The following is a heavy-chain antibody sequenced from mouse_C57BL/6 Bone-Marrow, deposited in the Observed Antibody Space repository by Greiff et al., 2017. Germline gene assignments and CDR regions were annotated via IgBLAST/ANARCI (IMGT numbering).Heavy chain of an antibody. CDR1: GFNIKDDY. V-gene: IGHV14-4*01. CDR3: TRYDYDRAY. D-gene: IGHD2-4*01. J-gene: IGHJ3*01. Sequence: DVQLVESGAELVRPGASVKLSCTASGFNIKDDYMHWVKQRPEQGLEWIGWIDPENGDTEYASKFQGKATITADTSSNTAYLQLSSLPSEDTAVYYCTRYDYDRAYWGQGTLVTVSA. CDR2: IDPENGDT.